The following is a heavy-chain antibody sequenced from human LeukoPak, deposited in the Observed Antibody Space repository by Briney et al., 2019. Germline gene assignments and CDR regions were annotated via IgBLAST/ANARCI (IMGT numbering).Heavy chain of an antibody. J-gene: IGHJ3*02. D-gene: IGHD1-7*01. V-gene: IGHV4-59*01. CDR2: IYYSGST. CDR3: ARDDPTTSDAFDI. CDR1: GGSISSYY. Sequence: PSETLSLTCTVSGGSISSYYWGWIRQPPGKGLEWIGYIYYSGSTNYNPSLKSRVTISVDTSKNQFSLKLSSVTAADTAVYYCARDDPTTSDAFDIWGQGTMVTVSS.